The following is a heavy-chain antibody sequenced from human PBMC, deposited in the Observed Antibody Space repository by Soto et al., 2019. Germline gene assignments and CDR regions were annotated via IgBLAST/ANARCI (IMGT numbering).Heavy chain of an antibody. CDR3: ARMETFGSLNWFDP. V-gene: IGHV1-2*02. CDR2: MNPGSGDT. Sequence: ASVKVSCKASGYTFTGYCMHWVRQATGQGLEWMGWMNPGSGDTGYARKFQGRVTMTRDISIATAYMELSSLRSDDTAIYYCARMETFGSLNWFDPWGQGTLVTVSS. CDR1: GYTFTGYC. J-gene: IGHJ5*02. D-gene: IGHD3-16*01.